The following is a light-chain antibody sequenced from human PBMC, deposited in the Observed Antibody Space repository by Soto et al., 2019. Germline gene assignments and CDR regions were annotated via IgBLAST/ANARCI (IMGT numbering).Light chain of an antibody. Sequence: EIVLTQSPGPLSLSPGERATLSCRASQTINNKYLAWYQQEPGQAPRLLIHGVSIRATGIPDRFSGSGSGTDFTLTISRLEPEDFAVYYCQLYSGSPWTFGQGTKVEIK. V-gene: IGKV3-20*01. CDR1: QTINNKY. CDR2: GVS. CDR3: QLYSGSPWT. J-gene: IGKJ1*01.